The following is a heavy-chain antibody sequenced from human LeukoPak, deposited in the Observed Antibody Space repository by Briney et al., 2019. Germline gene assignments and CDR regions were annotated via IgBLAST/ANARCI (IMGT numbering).Heavy chain of an antibody. Sequence: GGSLRLSCAASGFTFSSHAMTWVRQAPGKGLEWVSGISASDGSTYYADSVKGRFTISRDNSKNTLYLQMNSLRAEDTAVYYCAKVKEKYYYGSSGYYSLDHWGQGTLVTVSS. J-gene: IGHJ4*02. CDR2: ISASDGST. V-gene: IGHV3-23*01. CDR1: GFTFSSHA. D-gene: IGHD3-22*01. CDR3: AKVKEKYYYGSSGYYSLDH.